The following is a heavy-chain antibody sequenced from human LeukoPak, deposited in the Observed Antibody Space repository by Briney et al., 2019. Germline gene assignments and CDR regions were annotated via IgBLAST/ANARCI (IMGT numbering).Heavy chain of an antibody. CDR3: ARVWFGESFDY. D-gene: IGHD3-10*01. J-gene: IGHJ4*02. CDR1: GFTVSSNY. CDR2: IYSGGST. V-gene: IGHV3-53*01. Sequence: GGSLRLSCAASGFTVSSNYMSWVRQAPGKGLEWVSVIYSGGSTYYADSVKGRFTISRDNYKNTLYLQMNSLRAEDTAVYYCARVWFGESFDYWGQGTLVTVSS.